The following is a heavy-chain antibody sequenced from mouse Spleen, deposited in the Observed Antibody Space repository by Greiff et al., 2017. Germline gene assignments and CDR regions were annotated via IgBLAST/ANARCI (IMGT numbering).Heavy chain of an antibody. Sequence: VQRLQSGGGLVKLGGSLKLSCAASGFTFSSSYMSWVRQTPEQRLEWVATISRGGGSTYYPDSVQGRFTISRANAKNTLYLQRSSLNSEDTAVNYGARRGYASSRGGVYGDYWGQGTTLTVSS. V-gene: IGHV5-12-1*01. CDR1: GFTFSSSY. CDR3: ARRGYASSRGGVYGDY. D-gene: IGHD1-1*01. CDR2: ISRGGGST. J-gene: IGHJ2*01.